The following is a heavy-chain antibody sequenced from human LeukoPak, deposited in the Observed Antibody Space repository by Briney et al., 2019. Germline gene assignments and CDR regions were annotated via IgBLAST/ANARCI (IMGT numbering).Heavy chain of an antibody. V-gene: IGHV4-39*07. CDR3: AKGPIQVGGP. CDR2: IFYSGST. D-gene: IGHD2-2*01. J-gene: IGHJ4*02. CDR1: GGSISTSNYY. Sequence: PSETLSLTCTVSGGSISTSNYYWGWIRQPPGKGLEWIGNIFYSGSTYYSPSLKSRVTMSVDTSKNQFSLKLSSVTAADTAAYYCAKGPIQVGGPWGQGTLVTV.